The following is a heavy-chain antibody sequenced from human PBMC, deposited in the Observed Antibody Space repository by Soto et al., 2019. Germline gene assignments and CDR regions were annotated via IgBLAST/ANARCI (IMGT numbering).Heavy chain of an antibody. J-gene: IGHJ2*01. CDR1: GFTFSNYW. CDR2: IKQDGSEK. D-gene: IGHD1-26*01. CDR3: ARRATTSAGYFDL. V-gene: IGHV3-7*01. Sequence: RLSCAASGFTFSNYWMSWVRQAPGKGLEWVANIKQDGSEKNYKDSVKGRLTISRDNAKNSLSLQMNSLRAEDTAVYYCARRATTSAGYFDLWGRGTLVTVSS.